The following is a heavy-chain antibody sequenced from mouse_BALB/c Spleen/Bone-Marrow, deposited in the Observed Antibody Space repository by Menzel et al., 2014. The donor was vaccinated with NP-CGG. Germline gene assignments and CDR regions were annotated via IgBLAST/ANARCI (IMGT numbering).Heavy chain of an antibody. V-gene: IGHV1-18*01. Sequence: EVQLQQSGPELVKPGASVKISCKASGYKFTDYTMHWVKQRPGKSLEWIGGINPNNGDTSYNQKFKGKATLTADKSSSTAYMRLTSVATEDSAGYYCARGTYFGYWGQGTALTVSS. CDR3: ARGTYFGY. J-gene: IGHJ2*01. CDR2: INPNNGDT. CDR1: GYKFTDYT.